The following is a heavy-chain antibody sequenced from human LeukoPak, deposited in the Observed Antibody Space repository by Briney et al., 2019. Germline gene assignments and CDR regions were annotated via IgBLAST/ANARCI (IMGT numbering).Heavy chain of an antibody. V-gene: IGHV3-23*01. J-gene: IGHJ5*02. CDR1: GFTFSTYA. CDR3: AKDFQRGSRDNWLDP. Sequence: GGSLRLSCAASGFTFSTYAMAWVRQAPGKGLEWLSTINGSGGSTYYADSVRGRFTISRDNSKNTVYLQMSSLRAEDTAVYYCAKDFQRGSRDNWLDPWGQGTLVTVSS. CDR2: INGSGGST. D-gene: IGHD1-26*01.